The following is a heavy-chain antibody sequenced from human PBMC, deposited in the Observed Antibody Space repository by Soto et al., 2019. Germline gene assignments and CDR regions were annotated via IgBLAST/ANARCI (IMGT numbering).Heavy chain of an antibody. J-gene: IGHJ4*02. CDR3: AADGGSGSYDY. CDR2: IVVCSGNT. CDR1: GYTFTSYG. D-gene: IGHD1-26*01. Sequence: SVKVSCKASGYTFTSYGITWVRQARGQRLEWIGWIVVCSGNTNYAQKFQERVTITRDMSTSTAYMELSSLRSEDTAVYYCAADGGSGSYDYWGQGTLVTVSS. V-gene: IGHV1-58*02.